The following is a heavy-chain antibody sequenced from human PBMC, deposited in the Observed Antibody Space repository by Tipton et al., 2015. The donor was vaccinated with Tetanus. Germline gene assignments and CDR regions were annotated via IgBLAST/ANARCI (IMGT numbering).Heavy chain of an antibody. V-gene: IGHV4-31*03. D-gene: IGHD1-26*01. CDR3: AGDQARGARGWNYFDF. CDR1: GGSISSGGYY. Sequence: TLSLTCTVSGGSISSGGYYWSWIRQHPGKGLEWIGDIYFSGSTYTDPSLKGRVTISVDTSKNQFSLRLNSVTAADTAVYYCAGDQARGARGWNYFDFWGLGTLVTVSS. J-gene: IGHJ4*02. CDR2: IYFSGST.